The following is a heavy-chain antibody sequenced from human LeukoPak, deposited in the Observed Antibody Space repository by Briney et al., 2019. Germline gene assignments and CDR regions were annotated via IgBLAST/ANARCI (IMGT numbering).Heavy chain of an antibody. Sequence: SETLSLTCTVSGGSISSGGYYWSWIRQHPGKGLEWIGRIYTSGSTNYNPSLKSRVTISVDTSKNQFSLKLSSVTAADTAVYYCARERGTYYDILTGYPLYYFDYWGQGTLVTVSS. J-gene: IGHJ4*02. D-gene: IGHD3-9*01. CDR1: GGSISSGGYY. CDR2: IYTSGST. V-gene: IGHV4-61*02. CDR3: ARERGTYYDILTGYPLYYFDY.